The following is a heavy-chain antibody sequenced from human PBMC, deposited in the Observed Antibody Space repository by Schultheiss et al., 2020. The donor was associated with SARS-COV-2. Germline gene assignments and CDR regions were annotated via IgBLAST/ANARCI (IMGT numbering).Heavy chain of an antibody. V-gene: IGHV3-33*08. J-gene: IGHJ6*02. CDR1: GFTVSSNY. Sequence: GGSLRLSCAASGFTVSSNYMSWVRQAPGKGLEWVAVIWYDGSNKYYADSVKGRFTISRDNSKNTLYLQMNSLRDEDTAVYYCARDRGYDFWSGWPQEPYYYGMDVWGQGTTVTVSS. CDR3: ARDRGYDFWSGWPQEPYYYGMDV. D-gene: IGHD3-3*01. CDR2: IWYDGSNK.